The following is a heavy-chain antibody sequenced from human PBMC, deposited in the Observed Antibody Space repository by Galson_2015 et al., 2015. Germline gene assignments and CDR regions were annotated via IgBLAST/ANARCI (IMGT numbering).Heavy chain of an antibody. D-gene: IGHD3-9*01. CDR1: GFTFSSYG. CDR3: ARGYYDILTGYYLDY. J-gene: IGHJ4*02. CDR2: IWYDGSNK. V-gene: IGHV3-33*01. Sequence: SLRLSCAASGFTFSSYGMHWVRQAPGKGLEWVAVIWYDGSNKYYADSVKGRFTISRDNSKNTLYLQMNSLRAEDTAAYYCARGYYDILTGYYLDYWGQGTLVTVSS.